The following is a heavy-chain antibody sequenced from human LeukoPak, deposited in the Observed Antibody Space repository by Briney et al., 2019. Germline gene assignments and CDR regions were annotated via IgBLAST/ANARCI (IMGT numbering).Heavy chain of an antibody. CDR1: GGSTSSYY. CDR3: AIALATTGGDNWFDP. CDR2: IYYSGST. D-gene: IGHD1-1*01. Sequence: PSETLSLTCTVSGGSTSSYYWSWLRQLPGKRLEWVGYIYYSGSTTYNPSLKSRVIISLDTSKKHFPLMLSSVTAADTAVYYCAIALATTGGDNWFDPWGQGTLVPVSS. J-gene: IGHJ5*02. V-gene: IGHV4-59*01.